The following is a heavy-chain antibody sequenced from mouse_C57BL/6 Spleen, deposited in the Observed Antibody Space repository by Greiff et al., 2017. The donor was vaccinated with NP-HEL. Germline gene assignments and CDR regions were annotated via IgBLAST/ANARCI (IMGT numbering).Heavy chain of an antibody. Sequence: VQLQQSGPELVRPGVSVKISCKGSGYTFTDYAMHWVKQSHAKSLEWIGVISTYYGDASYNQKFKDKATMTVDKSSNTADMELARLTSEDSAVYYCASDVSSRFNYAMDDWGQGTSVTVSS. J-gene: IGHJ4*01. CDR1: GYTFTDYA. CDR3: ASDVSSRFNYAMDD. CDR2: ISTYYGDA. V-gene: IGHV1-67*01. D-gene: IGHD1-1*01.